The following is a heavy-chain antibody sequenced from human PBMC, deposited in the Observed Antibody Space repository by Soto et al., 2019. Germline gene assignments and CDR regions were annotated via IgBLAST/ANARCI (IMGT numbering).Heavy chain of an antibody. CDR1: GFTFSSYS. CDR2: ISSSSSYI. D-gene: IGHD3-3*01. Sequence: GVLRLSCAASGFTFSSYSMNWVRRAPGKGLEWVSSISSSSSYIYYADSVKGRFTISRDNAKNSLYLQMNSLRAEDTAVYYCARGGGEYYDFWSGYYRIDAFDIWGQGTMVTVSS. CDR3: ARGGGEYYDFWSGYYRIDAFDI. V-gene: IGHV3-21*01. J-gene: IGHJ3*02.